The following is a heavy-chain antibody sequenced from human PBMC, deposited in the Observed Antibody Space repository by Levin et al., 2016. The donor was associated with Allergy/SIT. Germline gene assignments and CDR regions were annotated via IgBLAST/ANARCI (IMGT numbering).Heavy chain of an antibody. J-gene: IGHJ4*02. CDR1: GFTFSSYA. Sequence: GGSLRLSCSVSGFTFSSYAMQWVRQAPGKGLEYVSGIRSNGDSTYYADSVKGRFTISRDSSKNTVFLQMSSLRAEDTAVYYCAKDLWRRSVHVLEWFGDLSPDYWGQGTLVTVSS. D-gene: IGHD3-10*01. CDR2: IRSNGDST. CDR3: AKDLWRRSVHVLEWFGDLSPDY. V-gene: IGHV3-64D*06.